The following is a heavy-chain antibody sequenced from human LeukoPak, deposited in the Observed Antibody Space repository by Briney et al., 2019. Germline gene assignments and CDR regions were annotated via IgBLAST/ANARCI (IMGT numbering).Heavy chain of an antibody. J-gene: IGHJ4*02. V-gene: IGHV3-72*01. CDR1: GFTFSDHH. CDR3: VLLLRGVPY. D-gene: IGHD3-10*01. CDR2: SKNKDYAYNT. Sequence: GGSLRLSCAASGFTFSDHHMDWVRQAPGKGPEWIGRSKNKDYAYNTVYAASVKGRFTFSRDDPKNSLYLQMNSLTTEDTAVYYCVLLLRGVPYWGQGTLVTVSS.